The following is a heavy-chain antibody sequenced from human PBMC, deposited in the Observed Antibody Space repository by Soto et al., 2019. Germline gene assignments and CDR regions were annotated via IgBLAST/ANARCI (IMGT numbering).Heavy chain of an antibody. D-gene: IGHD3-10*01. CDR1: GGSVSSGSYY. CDR2: IYYSGST. V-gene: IGHV4-61*01. Sequence: SETLSLTCTVSGGSVSSGSYYWSWIRQPPGKGLEWIGYIYYSGSTNYNPSLKSRVTISVDTSKNQFSLKLSSVTAADTAVYYCAREGVLLWFGEPLRGMDVWGQGTTVTVSS. J-gene: IGHJ6*02. CDR3: AREGVLLWFGEPLRGMDV.